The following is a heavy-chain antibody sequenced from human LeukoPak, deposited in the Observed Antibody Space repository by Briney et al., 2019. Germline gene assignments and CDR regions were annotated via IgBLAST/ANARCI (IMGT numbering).Heavy chain of an antibody. CDR3: ARGYLGYNYGFDY. CDR1: GFTVSNNY. Sequence: PGGSLRLSCAASGFTVSNNYMSWVRQAPGKGLEWVSVIYSGGSTYYADSGKGRFTISRDNSKNTLYLQMNSLTAEDTAMYYCARGYLGYNYGFDYWGQGTLVTVSS. J-gene: IGHJ4*02. V-gene: IGHV3-53*01. D-gene: IGHD5-18*01. CDR2: IYSGGST.